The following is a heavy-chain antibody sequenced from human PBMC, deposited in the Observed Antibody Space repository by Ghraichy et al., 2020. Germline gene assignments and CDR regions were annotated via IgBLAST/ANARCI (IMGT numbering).Heavy chain of an antibody. Sequence: ASVKVSCKASGYTFTGYYMHWVRQAPGQGLEWMGWINPNSGGTNYAQKFQGRVTMTRDTSISTAYMELSRLRSDDTAVYYCARRSRVPGCSGGSCYSNRTYNWFDPWGQGTLVTVSS. CDR2: INPNSGGT. J-gene: IGHJ5*02. CDR1: GYTFTGYY. CDR3: ARRSRVPGCSGGSCYSNRTYNWFDP. V-gene: IGHV1-2*02. D-gene: IGHD2-15*01.